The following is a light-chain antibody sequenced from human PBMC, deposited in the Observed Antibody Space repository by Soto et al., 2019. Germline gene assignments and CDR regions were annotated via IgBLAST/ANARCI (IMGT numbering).Light chain of an antibody. J-gene: IGKJ5*01. V-gene: IGKV3-11*01. CDR2: DAS. CDR3: RQRNNWPIP. Sequence: SPATLSVSPGERATLSCRASQSISSNLAWYQQKPGQAPRLLIYDASKRATGIPARFSGSGSGTDFTLTISSLEPEDFAVYYCRQRNNWPIPFGQGTRLEVK. CDR1: QSISSN.